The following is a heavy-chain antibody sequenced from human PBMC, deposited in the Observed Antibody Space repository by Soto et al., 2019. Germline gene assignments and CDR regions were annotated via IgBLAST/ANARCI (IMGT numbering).Heavy chain of an antibody. D-gene: IGHD6-13*01. CDR2: IWYDGSNK. Sequence: VQLVESGGGVVQPGRSLRLSCAASGFTFSSYGMHWVRQAPGKGLEWVAVIWYDGSNKYYADSVKGRFTISRDNSKNTLYLQMNSLRAEDTAVYYCARELTAGTRVVGWFDPWGQGTLVTVSS. V-gene: IGHV3-33*01. J-gene: IGHJ5*02. CDR3: ARELTAGTRVVGWFDP. CDR1: GFTFSSYG.